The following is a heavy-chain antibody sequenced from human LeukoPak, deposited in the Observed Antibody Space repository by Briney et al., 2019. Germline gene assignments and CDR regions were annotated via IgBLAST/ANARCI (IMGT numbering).Heavy chain of an antibody. CDR1: GYTLTELS. V-gene: IGHV1-24*01. CDR3: ARELAARF. CDR2: FDPEDGET. Sequence: ASVKVSCKVSGYTLTELSMHWVRQAPGKGLEWMGGFDPEDGETIYAQKLQGRVTMTTDTSTSTAYMELRSLRSDDTAVYYCARELAARFWGQGTLVTVSS. J-gene: IGHJ4*02. D-gene: IGHD6-6*01.